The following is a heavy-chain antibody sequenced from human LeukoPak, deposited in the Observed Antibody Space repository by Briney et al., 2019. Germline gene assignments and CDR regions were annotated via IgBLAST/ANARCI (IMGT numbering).Heavy chain of an antibody. CDR2: IYYSGST. D-gene: IGHD3-22*01. J-gene: IGHJ5*02. Sequence: SETLSLTCAVSGASISSSNYYWGWVRQSPGKGLEWIGYIYYSGSTNYNPSLKSRVTISVDASKNQFSLKLSSVTAADTAVYYCARGGYYDSSGYYFDWFDPWGQGTLVTVSS. CDR1: GASISSSNYY. CDR3: ARGGYYDSSGYYFDWFDP. V-gene: IGHV4-61*05.